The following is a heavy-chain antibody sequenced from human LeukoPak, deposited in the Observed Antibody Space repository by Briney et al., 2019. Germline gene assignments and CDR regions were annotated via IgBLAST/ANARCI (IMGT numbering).Heavy chain of an antibody. CDR2: IKQDGSEK. CDR1: GFTFSSYW. Sequence: PGGSLRLSCAASGFTFSSYWMSWVRQAPGKGLEWLANIKQDGSEKYYVDSVKGRFIISRDNAKNSLFLQMNSLRAEDTAVYYCARDRSNSGWYYDYWGQGTLVTVSS. J-gene: IGHJ4*02. V-gene: IGHV3-7*01. CDR3: ARDRSNSGWYYDY. D-gene: IGHD6-19*01.